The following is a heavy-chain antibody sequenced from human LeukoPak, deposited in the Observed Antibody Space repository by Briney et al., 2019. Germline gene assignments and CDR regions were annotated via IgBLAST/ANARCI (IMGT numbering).Heavy chain of an antibody. CDR2: ISSSSSTI. V-gene: IGHV3-48*02. J-gene: IGHJ4*02. CDR1: RFTFSSYS. D-gene: IGHD3-22*01. Sequence: GGSLRLSCAASRFTFSSYSMNWVRQAPGKGLEWVSYISSSSSTIYYADSVKGRFTISRDNAKNSLYLQMNSLRDEDTAVYYCAIGPSYYDSSGYYIIDYWGQGTLVTVSS. CDR3: AIGPSYYDSSGYYIIDY.